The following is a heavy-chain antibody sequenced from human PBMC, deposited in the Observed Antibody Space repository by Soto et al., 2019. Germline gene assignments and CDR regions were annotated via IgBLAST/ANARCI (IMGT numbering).Heavy chain of an antibody. J-gene: IGHJ5*02. CDR2: IKQDGAEK. CDR3: SRGSGTYYAGQFDP. D-gene: IGHD1-26*01. CDR1: GFTFSSHW. V-gene: IGHV3-7*03. Sequence: VQLVESGGALVQPGGSLRLSCGASGFTFSSHWMSWVRQAPGKGLEWVASIKQDGAEKHYVDSVEGRFTISRDDAKNSLYLQMNSLRAEDTAVYYCSRGSGTYYAGQFDPWGQGTLVTVSS.